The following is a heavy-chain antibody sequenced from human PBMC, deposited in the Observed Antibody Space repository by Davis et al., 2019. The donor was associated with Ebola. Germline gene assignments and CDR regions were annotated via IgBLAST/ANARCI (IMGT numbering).Heavy chain of an antibody. CDR1: GFTFSSYS. CDR2: ISSSSSYI. V-gene: IGHV3-21*04. Sequence: GGSLRLSCAASGFTFSSYSMNWVRQAPGKGLEWVSSISSSSSYIYYADSVKGRFTISRDNAKNSLYLQMNSLRAEDTALYYCAKDIYPLLWGRGFDYWGQGTLVTVSS. J-gene: IGHJ4*02. D-gene: IGHD3-10*01. CDR3: AKDIYPLLWGRGFDY.